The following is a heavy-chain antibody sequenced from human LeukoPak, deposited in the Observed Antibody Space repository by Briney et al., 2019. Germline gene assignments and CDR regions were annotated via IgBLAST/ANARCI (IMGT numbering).Heavy chain of an antibody. CDR1: GFSFSSYD. D-gene: IGHD6-19*01. J-gene: IGHJ4*02. CDR2: IYGGGSNT. V-gene: IGHV3-23*01. CDR3: AKRITEAVGIYFDS. Sequence: GGSLRLSCVGSGFSFSSYDMTWVRQAPGKGLEWVSTIYGGGSNTFYADSVKGRFTISRDDSKNMQFLQMNSLRPEDTAVYFCAKRITEAVGIYFDSWGQGTLGTVSA.